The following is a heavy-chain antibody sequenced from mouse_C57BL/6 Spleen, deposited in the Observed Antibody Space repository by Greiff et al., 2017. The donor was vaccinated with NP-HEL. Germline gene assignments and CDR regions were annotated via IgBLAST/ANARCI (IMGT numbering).Heavy chain of an antibody. V-gene: IGHV14-3*01. CDR3: ARGTYAMDY. Sequence: EVQLQQSVAELVRPGASVKLSCTASGFNIKNTYMHWVKQRPEPGLEWIGRIDPANGNTKSAPQFQGKATITTDTSSNTADLQLRRLTSEDTAIYYWARGTYAMDYWGQGASVTVSS. CDR1: GFNIKNTY. J-gene: IGHJ4*01. D-gene: IGHD3-3*01. CDR2: IDPANGNT.